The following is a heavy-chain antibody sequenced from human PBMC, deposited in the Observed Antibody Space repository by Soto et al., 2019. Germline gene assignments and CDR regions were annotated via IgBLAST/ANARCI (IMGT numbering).Heavy chain of an antibody. CDR3: ALVWGYSSGWPFDY. V-gene: IGHV5-10-1*01. CDR2: IDPSDSYT. J-gene: IGHJ4*02. Sequence: ESLKISCKGSGYSFTNYWISWVRQVPGKGLEWMGRIDPSDSYTNYSPSFQGHVTISADKSISTAYLQWSSLKASDTAMYYCALVWGYSSGWPFDYWGQGTLVTVSS. CDR1: GYSFTNYW. D-gene: IGHD6-19*01.